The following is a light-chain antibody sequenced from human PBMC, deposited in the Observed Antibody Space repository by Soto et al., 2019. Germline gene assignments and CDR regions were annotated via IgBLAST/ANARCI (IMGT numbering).Light chain of an antibody. V-gene: IGKV1-5*03. CDR1: QYISSW. CDR3: QQYNSQRT. CDR2: KAS. J-gene: IGKJ1*01. Sequence: DIQMTQSPSTLSASVGDRVTITCRASQYISSWLAWYQQKPGKAPKLLIYKASSLESGVPSRFSGSGSGTDFMLTISRLQPDDFATYYCQQYNSQRTFGQGTKVEIK.